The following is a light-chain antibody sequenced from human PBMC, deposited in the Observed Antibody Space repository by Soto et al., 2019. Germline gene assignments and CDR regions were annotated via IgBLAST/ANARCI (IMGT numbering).Light chain of an antibody. CDR3: QQRYKTSLSS. Sequence: DIQMTQSPSFLSASVGDRVTITCRASQRIDNFLNWYQQKPGKAPNLLIYGASSLQSGVPSRFSGSGSGTDFTLTITSLQPEDSATYHCQQRYKTSLSSFGQGTKVEIK. CDR2: GAS. V-gene: IGKV1-39*01. J-gene: IGKJ2*01. CDR1: QRIDNF.